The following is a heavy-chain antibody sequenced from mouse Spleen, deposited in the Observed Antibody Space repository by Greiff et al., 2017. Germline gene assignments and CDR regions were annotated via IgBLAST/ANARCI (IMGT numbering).Heavy chain of an antibody. V-gene: IGHV5-15*02. Sequence: EVQLVESGGGLVQPGGSRKLSCAASGFTFSDYGMAWVRQAPGKGPEWVAFISNLAYSIYYADTVTGRFTIARENAKNTLYLEMSSLSSEDTAMYYCARDSVVAPYYFDYWGQGTTLTVSS. D-gene: IGHD1-1*01. CDR1: GFTFSDYG. J-gene: IGHJ2*01. CDR2: ISNLAYSI. CDR3: ARDSVVAPYYFDY.